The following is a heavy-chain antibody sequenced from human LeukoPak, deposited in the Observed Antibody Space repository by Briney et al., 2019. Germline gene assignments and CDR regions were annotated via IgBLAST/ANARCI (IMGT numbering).Heavy chain of an antibody. J-gene: IGHJ4*02. CDR2: ISYDGSNK. D-gene: IGHD5-12*01. CDR3: AKGRGYSGYDPFDY. Sequence: GGSLRLSCAASGFTFSSYGMHWVRQAPGKGLECVAIISYDGSNKYYTDSVKGRFTTSRDNSKNTLYLQMNSLRAEDTAVYYCAKGRGYSGYDPFDYWGQGTLVTVSS. V-gene: IGHV3-30*18. CDR1: GFTFSSYG.